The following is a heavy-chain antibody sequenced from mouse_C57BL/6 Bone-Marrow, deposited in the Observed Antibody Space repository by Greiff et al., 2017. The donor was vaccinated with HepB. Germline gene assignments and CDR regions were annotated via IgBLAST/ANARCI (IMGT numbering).Heavy chain of an antibody. V-gene: IGHV14-4*01. J-gene: IGHJ2*01. CDR3: TTGIYYDYDGAYFDY. CDR2: IDPENGDT. D-gene: IGHD2-4*01. CDR1: GFNIKDDY. Sequence: EVQRVESGAELVRPGASVKLSCTASGFNIKDDYMHWVKQRPEQGLEWIGWIDPENGDTEYASKFQGKATITADTSSNTAYLQLSSLTSEDTAVYYCTTGIYYDYDGAYFDYWGQGTTLTVSS.